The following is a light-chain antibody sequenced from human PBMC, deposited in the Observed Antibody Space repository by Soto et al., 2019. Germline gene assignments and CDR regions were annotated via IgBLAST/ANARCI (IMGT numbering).Light chain of an antibody. CDR1: RSNLGSNT. CDR2: NNN. J-gene: IGLJ1*01. CDR3: AAWDDSLNGLV. V-gene: IGLV1-44*01. Sequence: QSVLTQPPSASGTPGQRVTISCSGSRSNLGSNTVNWYQQLPGTAPKLLIYNNNQRPSGVPDRFSGSKSGTSASLAISGLQSEDEADYYCAAWDDSLNGLVFGTGTKLTVL.